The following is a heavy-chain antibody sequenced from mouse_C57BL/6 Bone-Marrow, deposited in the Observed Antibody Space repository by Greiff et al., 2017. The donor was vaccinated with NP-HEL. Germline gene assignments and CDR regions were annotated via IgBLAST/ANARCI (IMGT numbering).Heavy chain of an antibody. CDR1: GYTFTDYY. D-gene: IGHD6-5*01. CDR2: IYPGSGNT. J-gene: IGHJ3*01. Sequence: VQVVESGAELVRPGASVKLSCKASGYTFTDYYINWVKQRPGQGLEWIARIYPGSGNTYYNEKFKGKATLTAEKSSSTAYMQLSSLTSEDSAVYFCARLCPWFAYWGQGTLVTVFA. V-gene: IGHV1-76*01. CDR3: ARLCPWFAY.